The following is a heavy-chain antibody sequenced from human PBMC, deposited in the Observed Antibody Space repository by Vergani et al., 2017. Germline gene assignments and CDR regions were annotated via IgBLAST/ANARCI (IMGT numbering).Heavy chain of an antibody. J-gene: IGHJ6*03. D-gene: IGHD2-2*02. CDR3: AIEIGALWDIVVVPAAIRGDDYYYYMDV. Sequence: QVQLVQSGAEVKKPGASVKVSCKASGYTFTSYGISWVRQAPGQGLEWMGWISAYNGNTNYAQKLQGRVTMTTDTSTRTAYMGLRSLRSDDTAVYSCAIEIGALWDIVVVPAAIRGDDYYYYMDVWGKGTTVTVSS. CDR2: ISAYNGNT. V-gene: IGHV1-18*01. CDR1: GYTFTSYG.